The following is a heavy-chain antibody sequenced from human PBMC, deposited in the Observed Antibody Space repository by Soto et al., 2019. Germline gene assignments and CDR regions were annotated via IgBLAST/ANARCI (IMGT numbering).Heavy chain of an antibody. CDR3: ARGVPNCSSSSCYFDF. CDR1: GFSFSSHW. CDR2: ISGDGRTT. V-gene: IGHV3-74*01. D-gene: IGHD2-2*01. J-gene: IGHJ4*02. Sequence: GGSLRLSCAASGFSFSSHWMNWVRQAPGKGLVWVSRISGDGRTTSHADSVKGRFTISRDNAKNTLYLQVNSLRVEDTAVYYCARGVPNCSSSSCYFDFWGQGILVTVSS.